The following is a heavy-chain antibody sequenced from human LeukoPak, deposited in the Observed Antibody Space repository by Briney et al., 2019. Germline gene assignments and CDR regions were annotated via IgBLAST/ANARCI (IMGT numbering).Heavy chain of an antibody. CDR2: IRSKAYGGTT. J-gene: IGHJ5*02. CDR3: TRDTAGYCSGGGCS. D-gene: IGHD2-15*01. CDR1: GFTFGDYA. V-gene: IGHV3-49*04. Sequence: GGSLRLSCTASGFTFGDYAMSWVRQAPGKGLEWVGFIRSKAYGGTTEYAASVKGRFTISRDDSKSIAYLQMNSLKTEDTAVYYCTRDTAGYCSGGGCSLGQGTLVTVSS.